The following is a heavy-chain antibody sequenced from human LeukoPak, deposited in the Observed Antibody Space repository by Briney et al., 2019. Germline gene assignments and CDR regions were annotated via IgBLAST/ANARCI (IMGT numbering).Heavy chain of an antibody. CDR2: INSDGSST. J-gene: IGHJ1*01. D-gene: IGHD6-19*01. CDR1: GFSFSVYW. V-gene: IGHV3-74*01. CDR3: ARVPRTVVGTKDAKYFQH. Sequence: GGSLRLSCAASGFSFSVYWMHWVRQAPGKGLVWVSRINSDGSSTNYADSVKGRFTISRDNAKNTLYLQMNSLRAEDTAVYYCARVPRTVVGTKDAKYFQHWGQGTLVTVSS.